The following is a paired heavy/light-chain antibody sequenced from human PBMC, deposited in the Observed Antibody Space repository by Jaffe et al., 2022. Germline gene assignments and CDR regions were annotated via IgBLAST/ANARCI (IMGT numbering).Light chain of an antibody. CDR2: EVS. Sequence: QSALTQPASVSGSPGQSITISCTGTSSDVGGYNYVSWYQQHPGKAPKLMIYEVSNRPSGVSNRFSGSKSGNTASLTISGLQAEDEADYYCSSYTSSSTLGFGGGTKLTVL. CDR1: SSDVGGYNY. J-gene: IGLJ3*02. CDR3: SSYTSSSTLG. V-gene: IGLV2-14*01.
Heavy chain of an antibody. CDR3: AHTPPPLYDSSGYYYGPKGYAFDI. CDR1: GFSLSTSGVG. Sequence: QITLKESGPTLVKPTQTLTLTCTFSGFSLSTSGVGVGWIRQPPGKALEWLALIYWDDDKRYSPSLKSRLTITKDTSKNQVVLTMTNMDPVDTATYYCAHTPPPLYDSSGYYYGPKGYAFDIWGQGTMVTVSS. D-gene: IGHD3-22*01. CDR2: IYWDDDK. J-gene: IGHJ3*02. V-gene: IGHV2-5*02.